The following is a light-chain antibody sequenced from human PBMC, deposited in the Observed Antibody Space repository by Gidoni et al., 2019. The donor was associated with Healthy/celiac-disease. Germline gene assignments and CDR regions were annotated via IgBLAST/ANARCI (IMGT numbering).Light chain of an antibody. Sequence: EIVLTQSPSTLSLSPGQRATLACRSSRSSRIYLPWYQQKPGQAARLLIYDASNRATGIPARFSGSGSGTDFTLSISSIGPEDFAVYYCQQRSDWPTGFTFGPXTKVGIK. V-gene: IGKV3-11*01. J-gene: IGKJ3*01. CDR1: RSSRIY. CDR3: QQRSDWPTGFT. CDR2: DAS.